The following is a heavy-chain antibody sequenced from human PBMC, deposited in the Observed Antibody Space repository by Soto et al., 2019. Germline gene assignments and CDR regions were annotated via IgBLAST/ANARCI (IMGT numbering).Heavy chain of an antibody. V-gene: IGHV1-3*01. CDR2: INAGNGNT. CDR1: GYTFTSYA. Sequence: QVQLVQSGAEVKKPGASVKVSCKASGYTFTSYAMHWVRQAPGQRLEWMGWINAGNGNTKYSQKFQGRVTITRDTSASTAYRELSSLRSEDTAVYYCASGIAVAGSYYYYYGMDVWGQGTTVTVSS. J-gene: IGHJ6*02. D-gene: IGHD6-19*01. CDR3: ASGIAVAGSYYYYYGMDV.